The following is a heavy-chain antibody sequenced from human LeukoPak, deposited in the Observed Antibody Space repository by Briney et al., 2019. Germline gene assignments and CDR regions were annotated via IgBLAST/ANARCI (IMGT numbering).Heavy chain of an antibody. CDR1: GGFISRSSYY. CDR3: ARHPSTIFGVVRQTGWFDP. D-gene: IGHD3-3*01. CDR2: IYYSGNT. Sequence: SETLSLTCTVSGGFISRSSYYWGWIRQPPGKGLEWIGSIYYSGNTYYNPSLKSRVTTSVDTSKNQFSLKLNSVTAADTAVYYCARHPSTIFGVVRQTGWFDPWGQGTLVTVSS. J-gene: IGHJ5*02. V-gene: IGHV4-39*01.